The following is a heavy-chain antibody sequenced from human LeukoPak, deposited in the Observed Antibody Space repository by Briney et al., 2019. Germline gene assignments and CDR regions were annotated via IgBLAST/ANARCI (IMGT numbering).Heavy chain of an antibody. V-gene: IGHV4-61*02. D-gene: IGHD6-19*01. CDR2: MSSSGIS. CDR3: AKGAGPPWFDP. Sequence: SETLSLTCTVSNGSISSDTYFWSWIRQPAGKGLQWIWRMSSSGISTYSPALKSRVTISIDTSRNQFSMNLNSVTAADTAVYYCAKGAGPPWFDPWGQGTLVTVSS. CDR1: NGSISSDTYF. J-gene: IGHJ5*02.